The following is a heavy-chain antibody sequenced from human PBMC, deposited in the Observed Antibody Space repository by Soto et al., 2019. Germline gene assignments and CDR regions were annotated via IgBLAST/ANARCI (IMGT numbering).Heavy chain of an antibody. Sequence: QVQLVQSGAEVKKPGSSVKVSCKASGGTFSSYAISWVRQATGQGLEWMGGIIPIFGTANYAQKFQGRVTITADESTITASIERSSLRYEDTAVYYCARHEPAESSYYGMDIWGQGTTFNVS. J-gene: IGHJ6*02. CDR2: IIPIFGTA. D-gene: IGHD2-2*01. CDR3: ARHEPAESSYYGMDI. V-gene: IGHV1-69*12. CDR1: GGTFSSYA.